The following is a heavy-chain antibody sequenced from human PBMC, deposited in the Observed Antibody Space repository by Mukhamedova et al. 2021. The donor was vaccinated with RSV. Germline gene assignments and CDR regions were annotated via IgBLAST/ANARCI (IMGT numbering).Heavy chain of an antibody. Sequence: GKGLEWVAVIWYDGSNKYYADSVKGRFTISRDNSKNTLYLQMNSLRAEDTAMYYCAKGGRRIAVALLGAFDIWGQGTMVTVSS. J-gene: IGHJ3*02. CDR3: AKGGRRIAVALLGAFDI. D-gene: IGHD6-19*01. CDR2: IWYDGSNK. V-gene: IGHV3-33*06.